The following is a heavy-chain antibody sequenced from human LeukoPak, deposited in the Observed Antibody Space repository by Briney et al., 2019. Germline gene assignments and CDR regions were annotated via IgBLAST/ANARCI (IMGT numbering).Heavy chain of an antibody. V-gene: IGHV4-59*01. CDR1: GGSISSYY. D-gene: IGHD3-16*01. Sequence: SENLSLTCTVSGGSISSYYWSWIRQPPGKGLEWIGYIYYTGSTNYNPSLKSRVTISVDTPKNQFSLKLSSVTAAGTAVYYCARSGKSAYILDYWGQGTLVTVSS. J-gene: IGHJ4*02. CDR3: ARSGKSAYILDY. CDR2: IYYTGST.